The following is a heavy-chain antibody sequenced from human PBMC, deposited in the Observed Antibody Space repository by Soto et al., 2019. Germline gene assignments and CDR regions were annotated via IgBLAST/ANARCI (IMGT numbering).Heavy chain of an antibody. CDR1: GGTFSSYA. Sequence: ASVKVSCKASGGTFSSYAISWVRQAPGQGLEWMGGIIPIFGTANYAQKFQGRVTITADESTSTAYMELSSLRSEDTAVYYCARDTIPPRKNTAMVLGTGGYYYYGMDVWGQGTTVTVSS. CDR3: ARDTIPPRKNTAMVLGTGGYYYYGMDV. V-gene: IGHV1-69*13. J-gene: IGHJ6*02. CDR2: IIPIFGTA. D-gene: IGHD5-18*01.